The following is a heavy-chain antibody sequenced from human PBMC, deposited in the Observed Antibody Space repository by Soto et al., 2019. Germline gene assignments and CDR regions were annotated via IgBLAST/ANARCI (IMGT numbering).Heavy chain of an antibody. CDR3: ATIVDYDTSGYPDFFDY. CDR2: IYNSGRT. CDR1: GGSISGHY. D-gene: IGHD3-22*01. V-gene: IGHV4-59*11. J-gene: IGHJ4*02. Sequence: SETLSLTCTVSGGSISGHYWTWIRQPPGKGLEYIGFIYNSGRTNYNPSLKSRVTISVDTSKNHFSLWLSSVTAADTAVYYCATIVDYDTSGYPDFFDYWGQGTLVTVSS.